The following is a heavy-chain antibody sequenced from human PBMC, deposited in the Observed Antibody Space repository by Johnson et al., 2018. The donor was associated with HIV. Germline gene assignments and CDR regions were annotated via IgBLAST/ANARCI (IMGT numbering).Heavy chain of an antibody. CDR3: AKDAQGPLVRGAFDI. V-gene: IGHV3-43*01. D-gene: IGHD1-26*01. Sequence: VQLVESGGGVVRPGGSLRLSCAASGFTFDDYTMHWVRQAPGKGLEWVSLISWDGGSTYYADSVKGRFTISRDNSKNSLYLQMNSIRTEDTALYYCAKDAQGPLVRGAFDIWGQGTMVTVSS. J-gene: IGHJ3*02. CDR2: ISWDGGST. CDR1: GFTFDDYT.